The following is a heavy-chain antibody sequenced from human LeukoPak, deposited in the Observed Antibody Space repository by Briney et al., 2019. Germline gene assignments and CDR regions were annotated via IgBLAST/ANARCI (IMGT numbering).Heavy chain of an antibody. J-gene: IGHJ4*02. D-gene: IGHD6-19*01. Sequence: GGSLTLSSAAFGFTFSAYRRKSGRQAQGKGIEWISYISSGSSTIHYADSVKGRFTISRNNAKNSLYLQMNSLRDEDTAVYYCARDYGYSSSFDYWGQGTLVTVSS. CDR3: ARDYGYSSSFDY. CDR2: ISSGSSTI. CDR1: GFTFSAYR. V-gene: IGHV3-48*02.